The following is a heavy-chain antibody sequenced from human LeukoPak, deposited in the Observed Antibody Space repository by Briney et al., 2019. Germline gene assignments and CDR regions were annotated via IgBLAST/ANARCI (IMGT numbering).Heavy chain of an antibody. CDR2: INHSGST. CDR1: GGSFSGYY. Sequence: SETPSLTCAVYGGSFSGYYWSWIRQPPGKGLEWIGEINHSGSTNYNPSLKSRVTISVDMSKNQFSLKLSSVTAADTAVYYCAREGNGGSGSFHFDYWGQGTLVTVSS. V-gene: IGHV4-34*01. D-gene: IGHD3-10*01. J-gene: IGHJ4*02. CDR3: AREGNGGSGSFHFDY.